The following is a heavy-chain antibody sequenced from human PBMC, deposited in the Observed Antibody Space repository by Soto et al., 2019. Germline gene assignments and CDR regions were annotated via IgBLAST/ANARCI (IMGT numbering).Heavy chain of an antibody. CDR3: AGLNYDYIWGSFRSNF. Sequence: GSLRLSCAASGFTFSSYAMSWVRQAPGKGLEWVSTISDSGASTYYADSVKGRFTISRDNSKNTLYLQMNSLRAEDTAVYYCAGLNYDYIWGSFRSNFWGQGTLVTVSS. D-gene: IGHD3-16*01. CDR2: ISDSGAST. V-gene: IGHV3-23*01. J-gene: IGHJ4*02. CDR1: GFTFSSYA.